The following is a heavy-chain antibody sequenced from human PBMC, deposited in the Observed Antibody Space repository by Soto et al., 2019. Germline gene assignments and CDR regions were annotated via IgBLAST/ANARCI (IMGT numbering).Heavy chain of an antibody. D-gene: IGHD1-7*01. J-gene: IGHJ5*02. CDR2: IYPGDSDT. CDR3: ASQGLELRLVAPWFHP. Sequence: PGESLKISCKGSGYSFTSYWIGWVRQMPGKGLEWMGIIYPGDSDTRYSPSFQGQVTISADKSISTAYLQWSSLKASDTAMYYCASQGLELRLVAPWFHPWGQATLVPVSS. CDR1: GYSFTSYW. V-gene: IGHV5-51*01.